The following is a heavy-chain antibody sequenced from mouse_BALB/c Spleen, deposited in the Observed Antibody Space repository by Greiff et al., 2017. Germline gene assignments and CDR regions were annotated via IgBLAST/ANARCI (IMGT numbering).Heavy chain of an antibody. V-gene: IGHV1S130*01. CDR2: IHPNSGNT. Sequence: QVHVKQSGSVLVRPGASVKLSCKASGYTFTSSWMHWAKQRPGQGLEWIGEIHPNSGNTNYNEKFKGKATLTVDTSSSTAYVDLSSLTSEDSAVYYCAATTATRVYFDYWGQGTTLTVSS. J-gene: IGHJ2*01. CDR1: GYTFTSSW. D-gene: IGHD1-2*01. CDR3: AATTATRVYFDY.